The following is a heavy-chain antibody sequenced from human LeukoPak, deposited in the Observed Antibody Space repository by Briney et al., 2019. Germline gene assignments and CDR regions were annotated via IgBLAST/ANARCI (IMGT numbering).Heavy chain of an antibody. D-gene: IGHD3/OR15-3a*01. V-gene: IGHV1-46*01. CDR1: GYTFTSYY. Sequence: ASVKVSCKASGYTFTSYYMHWVRQAPGQGLEWMGIINPTGGSTDYAQKFQGRVTITRDTSTSTVYLELSSLRSEDTAVYYCARDWTSGLDYWGQGTLVTVSS. CDR2: INPTGGST. CDR3: ARDWTSGLDY. J-gene: IGHJ4*02.